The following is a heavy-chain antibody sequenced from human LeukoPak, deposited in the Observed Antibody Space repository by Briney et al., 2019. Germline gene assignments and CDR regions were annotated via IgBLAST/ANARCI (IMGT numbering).Heavy chain of an antibody. CDR2: IGTAGEI. CDR1: GFTFSSYD. CDR3: AKGGSSWSEIDY. D-gene: IGHD6-13*01. V-gene: IGHV3-13*01. Sequence: GGSLRLSCAASGFTFSSYDIHWVRQATGKGLEWVSGIGTAGEIYYPGSVKGRFTISRENAKNSLYLQMNSLRAGDTAVYYCAKGGSSWSEIDYWGQGTLVTVSS. J-gene: IGHJ4*02.